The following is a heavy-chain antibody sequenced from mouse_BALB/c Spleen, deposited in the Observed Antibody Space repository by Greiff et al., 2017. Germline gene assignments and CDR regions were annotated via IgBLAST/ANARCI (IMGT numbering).Heavy chain of an antibody. J-gene: IGHJ2*01. CDR3: TRSITQYYFDY. Sequence: QVQLQQPGAELVRPGASVKLSCKASGYTFTSYWINWVKQRPGQGLEWIGNIYPSDSYTNYNQKFKDKATLTVDKSSSTAYMQLSSPTSEDSAFYYCTRSITQYYFDYWGQGTTLTVSS. D-gene: IGHD1-1*01. V-gene: IGHV1-69*02. CDR1: GYTFTSYW. CDR2: IYPSDSYT.